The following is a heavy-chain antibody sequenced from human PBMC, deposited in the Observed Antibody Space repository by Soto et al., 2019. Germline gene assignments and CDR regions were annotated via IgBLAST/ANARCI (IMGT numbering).Heavy chain of an antibody. V-gene: IGHV4-59*12. CDR3: ASSHAGAHITAAVH. CDR1: GGSISSYY. J-gene: IGHJ4*02. CDR2: IYYSGST. Sequence: SETLSLTCTVSGGSISSYYWSWIRQPPGKGLEWIAYIYYSGSTYYNPSLKSRVTISVDRSKNQFSLKLSSVTAADTAVYYCASSHAGAHITAAVHWGQGTLVTVSS. D-gene: IGHD6-13*01.